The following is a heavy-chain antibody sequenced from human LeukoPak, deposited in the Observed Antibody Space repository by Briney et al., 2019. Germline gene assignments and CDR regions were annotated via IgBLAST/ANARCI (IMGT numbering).Heavy chain of an antibody. CDR1: GYTFTAYY. D-gene: IGHD3-22*01. CDR2: INPNSGGT. V-gene: IGHV1-2*06. Sequence: ASVKVSCKASGYTFTAYYIHWVRQAPGQGLEWMGRINPNSGGTNYAQKFQGRVTMTRDTSISTAYMELSRLRSDDTAVYYCARGTALYYYDSSGYGDLNYYFDYWGQGTLVTVSS. J-gene: IGHJ4*02. CDR3: ARGTALYYYDSSGYGDLNYYFDY.